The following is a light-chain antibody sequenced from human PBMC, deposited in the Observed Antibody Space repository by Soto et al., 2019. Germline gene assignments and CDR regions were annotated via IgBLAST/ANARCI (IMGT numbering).Light chain of an antibody. CDR3: QQYGSSPLT. V-gene: IGKV3-20*01. Sequence: EIVLTQSPGILSLSPGERATLSCRASQSVSSSYLAWYQQEPGQAPRLLIHGASSRATGIPDRFSGSGSGTDFTLTISRLEPEDFAVYYCQQYGSSPLTFGGGTKVEIK. J-gene: IGKJ4*01. CDR2: GAS. CDR1: QSVSSSY.